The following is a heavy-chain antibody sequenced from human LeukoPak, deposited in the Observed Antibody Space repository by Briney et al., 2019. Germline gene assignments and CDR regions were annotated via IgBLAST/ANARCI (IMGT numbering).Heavy chain of an antibody. CDR2: ISTTATTI. J-gene: IGHJ4*02. D-gene: IGHD3-9*01. CDR1: GFIFSDYY. CDR3: AKLDSDWLIDY. V-gene: IGHV3-11*01. Sequence: KPGGSLRLSCAASGFIFSDYYMNWIRQAPGKGLEWLSYISTTATTIHYADSVKGRFTISRDNAKNSLYLQMNSLTVDDTAVYYCAKLDSDWLIDYWGQGTLVTVSS.